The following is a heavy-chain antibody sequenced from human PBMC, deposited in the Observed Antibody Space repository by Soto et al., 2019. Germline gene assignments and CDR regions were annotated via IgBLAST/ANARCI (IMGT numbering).Heavy chain of an antibody. CDR2: IHYTGSV. D-gene: IGHD3-3*01. CDR3: ARDVRFLEWLSEDQRSGRPTYYYYYYMDV. V-gene: IGHV4-30-4*02. J-gene: IGHJ6*03. Sequence: PSETLSLTCTVSGGSLNSEHYHWTWIRQAPGKGLEWIGYIHYTGSVRYNPSLQSRITMSVDTSKNLFSLKLSSVTAADTAVYYCARDVRFLEWLSEDQRSGRPTYYYYYYMDVSGKGTTVTVSS. CDR1: GGSLNSEHYH.